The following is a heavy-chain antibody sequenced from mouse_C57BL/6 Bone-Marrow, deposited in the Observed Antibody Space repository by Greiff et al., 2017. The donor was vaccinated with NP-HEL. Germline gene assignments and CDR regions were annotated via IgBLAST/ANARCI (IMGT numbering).Heavy chain of an antibody. CDR1: GYTFTSYW. D-gene: IGHD2-2*01. J-gene: IGHJ4*01. V-gene: IGHV1-5*01. CDR3: TRSPYGYGAMDY. CDR2: IYPGNSDT. Sequence: VQLQQSGTVLARPGASVKMSCKTSGYTFTSYWMHWVKQRPGQGLEWIGAIYPGNSDTSYNQKFKGKAKLTAVTSASTAYMELSSLTNEDSAGYYCTRSPYGYGAMDYWGQGTSVTVSS.